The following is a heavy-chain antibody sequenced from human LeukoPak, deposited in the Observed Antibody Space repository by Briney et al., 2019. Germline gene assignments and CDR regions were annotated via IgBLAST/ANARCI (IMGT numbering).Heavy chain of an antibody. Sequence: GGSLRLSCAGSGFTFSSYAMSWVRQAPGKGLEWVSAISGSGGSTYYADSVKGRFTISRDNSKNTLYLQMNSLRAEDTAVCYCAKDKKQLVPEYFQHWGQGTLVTVSS. CDR3: AKDKKQLVPEYFQH. D-gene: IGHD6-13*01. J-gene: IGHJ1*01. CDR1: GFTFSSYA. V-gene: IGHV3-23*01. CDR2: ISGSGGST.